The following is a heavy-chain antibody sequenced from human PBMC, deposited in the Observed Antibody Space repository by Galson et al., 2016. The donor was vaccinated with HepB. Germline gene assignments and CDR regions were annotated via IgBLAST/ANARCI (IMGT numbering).Heavy chain of an antibody. V-gene: IGHV1-3*01. CDR3: ARGVVVVPATLPFAY. Sequence: SVKVSCKASGYSFTSYPMHWVRQAPGQRLEWMGWINAGNGNTKYSQKFQGRVTITRDTSASTAYMELSSLRSEDTAVYYCARGVVVVPATLPFAYWGQGTLVTISS. CDR2: INAGNGNT. CDR1: GYSFTSYP. D-gene: IGHD2-15*01. J-gene: IGHJ4*02.